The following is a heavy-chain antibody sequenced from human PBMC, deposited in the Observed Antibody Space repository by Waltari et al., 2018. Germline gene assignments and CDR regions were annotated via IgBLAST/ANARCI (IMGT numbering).Heavy chain of an antibody. Sequence: EVQLVESGGGLVQPGGSLRLSCAASGFTLGTRWMSWVRQAPGKGLEWVANINQDGREKYYVDSMKGRVTISRDNAKNSLFLQMDSLRAEDTAVYFCAMAAGTLYWGQGTLVTVSS. CDR1: GFTLGTRW. J-gene: IGHJ4*02. V-gene: IGHV3-7*01. D-gene: IGHD6-13*01. CDR2: INQDGREK. CDR3: AMAAGTLY.